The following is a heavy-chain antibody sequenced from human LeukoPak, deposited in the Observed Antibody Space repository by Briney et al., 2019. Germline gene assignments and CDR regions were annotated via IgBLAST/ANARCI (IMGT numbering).Heavy chain of an antibody. V-gene: IGHV4-4*07. CDR3: ARGLDIAAAGLFDY. D-gene: IGHD6-13*01. J-gene: IGHJ4*02. CDR2: IYTSGST. CDR1: GGSISSYY. Sequence: SETLSLTCTVSGGSISSYYWSWIRQPAGKGLEWIGRIYTSGSTNYNPSLKSRVTMSVDTSKNQFSLKLSSVTAADTAVYYCARGLDIAAAGLFDYWGQGTLVTVSS.